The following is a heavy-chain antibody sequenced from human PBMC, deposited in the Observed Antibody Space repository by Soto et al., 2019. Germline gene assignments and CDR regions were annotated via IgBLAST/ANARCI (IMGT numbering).Heavy chain of an antibody. J-gene: IGHJ5*02. CDR2: IYHSGST. CDR1: GGSINSGRSS. V-gene: IGHV4-30-2*06. D-gene: IGHD1-1*01. Sequence: SETLSLTCSVSGGSINSGRSSWNWIRQSPGKGLEWIAYIYHSGSTCYNPSLKSRVTISVDRSENQFSLRLASVTAADTAVYYCVRESTTSGPNWFDTWGPGILVTSPQ. CDR3: VRESTTSGPNWFDT.